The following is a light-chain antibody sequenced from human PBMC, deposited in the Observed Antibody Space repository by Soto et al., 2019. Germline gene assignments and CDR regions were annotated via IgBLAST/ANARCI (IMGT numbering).Light chain of an antibody. CDR1: NSDVGGYDR. CDR3: ISYIPSTTTHWV. Sequence: QSVLTQPPSVSAAPGQKVTISCSGTNSDVGGYDRVSWYQHHPGKAPKLLIFEVYNRPSGISDRFSGSKSGDTASLTISGLQAEDEADYYCISYIPSTTTHWVFGGGTKVTVL. J-gene: IGLJ3*02. CDR2: EVY. V-gene: IGLV2-14*01.